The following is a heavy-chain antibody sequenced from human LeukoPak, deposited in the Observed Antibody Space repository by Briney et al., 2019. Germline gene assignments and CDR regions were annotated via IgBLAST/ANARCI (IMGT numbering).Heavy chain of an antibody. Sequence: SETLSLICAVYGGSFSGYYWSWSHQPPGKGLEWIGEINHSGSTNYNPSLESRVTISVDTSKNQFSLKLSSVTAADTAVYYCARVLRYFRRYYYYGMDVWGQGTTVTVSS. J-gene: IGHJ6*02. CDR1: GGSFSGYY. D-gene: IGHD3-9*01. CDR2: INHSGST. V-gene: IGHV4-34*01. CDR3: ARVLRYFRRYYYYGMDV.